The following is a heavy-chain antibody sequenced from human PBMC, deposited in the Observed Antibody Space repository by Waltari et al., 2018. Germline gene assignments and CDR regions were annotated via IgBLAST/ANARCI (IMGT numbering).Heavy chain of an antibody. J-gene: IGHJ5*02. Sequence: QVQLQESGPGLVKPSETLSLTCTVSGGSISSYYWSWIRQHPGKGLEWIGYIYYSGSTNYNPSLKSRVTISVDTSKNQFSLKLSSVTAADTAVYYCARGVVAGYNWFDPWGQGTLVTVSS. CDR3: ARGVVAGYNWFDP. V-gene: IGHV4-59*01. CDR1: GGSISSYY. D-gene: IGHD6-19*01. CDR2: IYYSGST.